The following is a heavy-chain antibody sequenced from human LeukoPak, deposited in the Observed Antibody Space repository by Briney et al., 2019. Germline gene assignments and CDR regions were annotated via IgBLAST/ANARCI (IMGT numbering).Heavy chain of an antibody. CDR3: AREGVLQAFDI. D-gene: IGHD4-11*01. V-gene: IGHV1-46*01. J-gene: IGHJ3*02. Sequence: ASVKVSCKASGYPFTTHYMHWVRQAPGQGLEWMGIVNPTNTGTMYAQKFQGRATMTADPSTSTVYMVPGSLRSDDTAVYYCAREGVLQAFDIWGQGTVVIVSS. CDR2: VNPTNTGT. CDR1: GYPFTTHY.